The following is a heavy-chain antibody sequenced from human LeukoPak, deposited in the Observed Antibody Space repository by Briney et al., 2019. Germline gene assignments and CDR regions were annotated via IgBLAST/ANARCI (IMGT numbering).Heavy chain of an antibody. D-gene: IGHD1-26*01. J-gene: IGHJ4*01. Sequence: PSETLSLTCSVSGGSITSYYWSWIRQAAGKGLEWIGRIYTSGSTNYNPSLKSRVTMSVDTSKNQFSLKLYSVTAADTAVYYCARSGGSGTYYDGSFDYWGHGTLVTVSS. CDR3: ARSGGSGTYYDGSFDY. CDR1: GGSITSYY. CDR2: IYTSGST. V-gene: IGHV4-4*07.